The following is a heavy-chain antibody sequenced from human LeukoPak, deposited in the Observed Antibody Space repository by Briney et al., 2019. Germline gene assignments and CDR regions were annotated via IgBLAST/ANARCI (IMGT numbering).Heavy chain of an antibody. CDR2: IYYSGST. Sequence: PSETLSLTCAVYGGSFSGYYWSWIRQTPGKGLEWLGYIYYSGSTNYNPSLQSRVTISVDTSKTQFSLKLSSVTAADTAVYYCARQEYYYGSGSYYFDYWGQGTLVTVSS. CDR1: GGSFSGYY. J-gene: IGHJ4*02. D-gene: IGHD3-10*01. CDR3: ARQEYYYGSGSYYFDY. V-gene: IGHV4-59*08.